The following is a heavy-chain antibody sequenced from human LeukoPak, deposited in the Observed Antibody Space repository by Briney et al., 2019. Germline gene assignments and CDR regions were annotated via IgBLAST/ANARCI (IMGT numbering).Heavy chain of an antibody. J-gene: IGHJ4*02. CDR3: ARTTLETMAAGNFDC. D-gene: IGHD6-13*01. CDR2: INPNSAGT. CDR1: GYTFTDYY. Sequence: ASVKVSCKASGYTFTDYYIHWVRQAPGQGLEWMGWINPNSAGTNFAQKFQGRVTMTRDTSISTAYMELSRLRSDDTAVYYCARTTLETMAAGNFDCWGQGSLVTVSS. V-gene: IGHV1-2*02.